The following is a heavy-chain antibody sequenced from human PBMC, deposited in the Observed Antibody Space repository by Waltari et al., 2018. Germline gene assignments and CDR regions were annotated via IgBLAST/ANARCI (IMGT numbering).Heavy chain of an antibody. D-gene: IGHD3-3*01. J-gene: IGHJ4*02. CDR3: ARTLYDFWSGDYVDY. CDR2: INHSGST. V-gene: IGHV4-34*01. Sequence: QVQLQQWGAGLLKTSETLSLTCAVYGGSFSGYYWSWVRQPPGKGLEWIGEINHSGSTNSHQSLMSRVTTSVETSKKQCCLKLSSVTAADTAVYYCARTLYDFWSGDYVDYWGQGTLVTVSS. CDR1: GGSFSGYY.